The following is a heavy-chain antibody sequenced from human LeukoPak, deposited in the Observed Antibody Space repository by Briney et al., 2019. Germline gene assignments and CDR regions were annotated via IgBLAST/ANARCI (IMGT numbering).Heavy chain of an antibody. CDR3: ATAPTEDGDGSSPGY. Sequence: PGGSLRLSCAASRFTFRDHFMSWIRQPPGKGLEYVSYISSSGSDTYYSDSVKGRFTVSRENAKNSLFLQMNSLRAEDTAVYYCATAPTEDGDGSSPGYWGQGTLVTVSS. CDR1: RFTFRDHF. V-gene: IGHV3-11*04. J-gene: IGHJ4*02. CDR2: ISSSGSDT. D-gene: IGHD4-17*01.